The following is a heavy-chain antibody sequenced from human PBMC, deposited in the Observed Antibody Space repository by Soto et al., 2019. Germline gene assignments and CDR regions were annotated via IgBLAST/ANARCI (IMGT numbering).Heavy chain of an antibody. Sequence: EVQLVESGGGLVKPGGSLRLSCAASGFTFSNAWMSWVRQAPGKGLEWVGRIKSKTDGGTTDYAAPVKGRFTISRDDSKNTLYLQMNSLKTEDTAVYYCTTDPNVGSVADYIWGSYRQFDYWGQGTLVTVSS. D-gene: IGHD3-16*02. CDR1: GFTFSNAW. CDR2: IKSKTDGGTT. CDR3: TTDPNVGSVADYIWGSYRQFDY. V-gene: IGHV3-15*01. J-gene: IGHJ4*02.